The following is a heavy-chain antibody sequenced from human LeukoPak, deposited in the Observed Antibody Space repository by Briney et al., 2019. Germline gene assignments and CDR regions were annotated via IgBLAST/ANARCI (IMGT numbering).Heavy chain of an antibody. CDR3: AKGLDAFDI. CDR1: GFTFTSYA. D-gene: IGHD3-16*01. V-gene: IGHV3-23*01. J-gene: IGHJ3*02. CDR2: ISGSGSST. Sequence: GGSLRLSCAASGFTFTSYAMNWVRQAPGKGLEWVSTISGSGSSTYYVDSVKGRFTISRDNSKNTLYLQMNSLRAEDTAVYYCAKGLDAFDIWGQGTMVTVSS.